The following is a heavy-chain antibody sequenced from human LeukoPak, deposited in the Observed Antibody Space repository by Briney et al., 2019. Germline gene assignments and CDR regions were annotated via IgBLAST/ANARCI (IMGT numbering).Heavy chain of an antibody. CDR2: ISYTGVT. J-gene: IGHJ4*02. Sequence: SETLSLTCSVSGGSISSSTYFWGWIRQPPGEGLEWIGSISYTGVTYYNPSLTSRVTMSVDTSKNHFSLKLSSLAAADTAVYYCARRVGATEVVDYWGQGTLVTVSS. V-gene: IGHV4-39*02. CDR3: ARRVGATEVVDY. CDR1: GGSISSSTYF. D-gene: IGHD1-26*01.